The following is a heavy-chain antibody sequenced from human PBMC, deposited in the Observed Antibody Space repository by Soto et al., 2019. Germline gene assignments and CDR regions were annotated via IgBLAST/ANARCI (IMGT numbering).Heavy chain of an antibody. Sequence: SETLSLTCAVSGDSISSTNWWSWVRQPPGKGLEWIGQIYHSGSTNYNPSLKSRVSISVDKSKKSFSLKLRSVTAADTAVYYCAGAKLNWFDPWGQGALVTVSS. J-gene: IGHJ5*02. CDR1: GDSISSTNW. V-gene: IGHV4-4*02. CDR2: IYHSGST. CDR3: AGAKLNWFDP. D-gene: IGHD1-1*01.